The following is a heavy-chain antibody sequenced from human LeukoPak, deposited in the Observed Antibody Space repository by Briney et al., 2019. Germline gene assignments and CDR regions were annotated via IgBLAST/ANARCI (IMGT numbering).Heavy chain of an antibody. V-gene: IGHV5-51*01. Sequence: GESLKISCKASGYNFTNYWIAWVRPMPGKGLEWMGIIYPDDSDARYSLSFQGQVTISAAKSISTAYLQWNSLKASDTAMYYCARDYGDYRSSFATWFDPWGQGTLVTVSS. D-gene: IGHD6-13*01. CDR3: ARDYGDYRSSFATWFDP. CDR1: GYNFTNYW. CDR2: IYPDDSDA. J-gene: IGHJ5*02.